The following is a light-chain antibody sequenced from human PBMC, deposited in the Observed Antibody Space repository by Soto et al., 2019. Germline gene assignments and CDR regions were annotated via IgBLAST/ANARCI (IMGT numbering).Light chain of an antibody. CDR3: SSYAGSSNV. J-gene: IGLJ1*01. Sequence: QSVLTQPPPASGSPGQSVAISCTGTSSDVGCYNYFSWYQQHPGKAHILMIHEVNNRPSGVPDRFSGSKSDNTASLTVSDLQAEDEADYYCSSYAGSSNVFGTGTKVTVL. CDR2: EVN. V-gene: IGLV2-8*01. CDR1: SSDVGCYNY.